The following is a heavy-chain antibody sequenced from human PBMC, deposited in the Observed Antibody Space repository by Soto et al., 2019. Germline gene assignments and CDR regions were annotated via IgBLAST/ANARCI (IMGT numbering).Heavy chain of an antibody. CDR2: IYTSGST. Sequence: SETLSLTCTVFGGSISSYYWSWIRQPAGKGLEWIGRIYTSGSTNYNPSLKSRVTMSVDTSKNQFSLKLSSVTAADTAVHYCARVHWGIAAAGNCYYYGIDVWGQGTTVTVSS. CDR3: ARVHWGIAAAGNCYYYGIDV. CDR1: GGSISSYY. J-gene: IGHJ6*02. D-gene: IGHD6-13*01. V-gene: IGHV4-4*07.